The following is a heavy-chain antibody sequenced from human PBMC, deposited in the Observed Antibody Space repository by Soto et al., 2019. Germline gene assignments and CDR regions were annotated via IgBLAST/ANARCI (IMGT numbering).Heavy chain of an antibody. CDR1: GFTFSDYA. J-gene: IGHJ5*02. CDR3: ARGQGAYGGGWFDP. V-gene: IGHV3-30-3*01. D-gene: IGHD5-12*01. Sequence: QVQLVESGGGVVQPGRSLRLSCAASGFTFSDYAMHWVRQAPGKGLEWVALIAYDGSNTFYADSVKGRFTISRDNSKNTLYLQMNSLRSEVTAVYYCARGQGAYGGGWFDPWGLGTLVTVSS. CDR2: IAYDGSNT.